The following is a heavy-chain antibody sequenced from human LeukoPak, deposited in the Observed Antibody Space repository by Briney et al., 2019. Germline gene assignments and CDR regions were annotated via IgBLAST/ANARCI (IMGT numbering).Heavy chain of an antibody. CDR1: GGSIISDNHF. CDR3: AREVDRPTDADAFDI. Sequence: PSETLSLTCTVSGGSIISDNHFSSWIRQHPGKDLEWLGYIHHSGRAFYSPSLESRLTISLDTSKNQFSLKLNSVMGADTAVYYCAREVDRPTDADAFDIWGQGTMVTVSS. CDR2: IHHSGRA. V-gene: IGHV4-31*03. D-gene: IGHD1-26*01. J-gene: IGHJ3*02.